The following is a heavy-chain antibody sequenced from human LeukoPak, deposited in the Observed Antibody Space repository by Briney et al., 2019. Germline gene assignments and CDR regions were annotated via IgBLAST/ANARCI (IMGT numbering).Heavy chain of an antibody. V-gene: IGHV3-9*01. D-gene: IGHD6-6*01. CDR3: AKGLDDYYYMDV. J-gene: IGHJ6*03. Sequence: GRSLRLSCAASGFTFDDYAMHWVRQAPGKGLEWVSGISWNSGSIGYADSVKGRFTISRDNAKNSLYLQMNSLRAEDTALYYCAKGLDDYYYMDVWGKGTTVTVSS. CDR1: GFTFDDYA. CDR2: ISWNSGSI.